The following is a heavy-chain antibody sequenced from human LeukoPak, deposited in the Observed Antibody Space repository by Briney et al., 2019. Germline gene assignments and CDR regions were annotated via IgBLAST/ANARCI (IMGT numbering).Heavy chain of an antibody. D-gene: IGHD1-26*01. V-gene: IGHV4-4*02. J-gene: IGHJ4*02. CDR3: TREDRPYCPFAY. CDR2: IAHDGTT. CDR1: GGSIDITNY. Sequence: SETLSLTCGVSGGSIDITNYWSWVRQAPGKGLEWIGEIAHDGTTNYNPSLRSRIAMSFDRANNQFSLSLTSVTAADTAVYYCTREDRPYCPFAYWGQGVLVTVSS.